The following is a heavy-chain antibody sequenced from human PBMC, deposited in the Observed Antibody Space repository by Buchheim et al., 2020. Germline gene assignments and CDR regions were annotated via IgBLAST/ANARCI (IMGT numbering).Heavy chain of an antibody. CDR3: AKGVVTHFFDY. Sequence: QVQLVESGGGVVQPGRSLRLSCAASGFTFSSYGMHWVRQAPGKGLEWVAVISYDGSNKYYADSVKGRFTISRDNSKNTLYLQMNSLRAEDTAVYYCAKGVVTHFFDYWGQGTL. J-gene: IGHJ4*02. V-gene: IGHV3-30*18. D-gene: IGHD4-23*01. CDR1: GFTFSSYG. CDR2: ISYDGSNK.